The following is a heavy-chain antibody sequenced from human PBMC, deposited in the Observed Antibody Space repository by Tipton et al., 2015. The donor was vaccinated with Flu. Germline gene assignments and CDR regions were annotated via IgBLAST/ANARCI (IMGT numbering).Heavy chain of an antibody. CDR3: ASFVRPYFTNGLDV. CDR1: GASVSSSAYY. Sequence: TLSLTCTVSGASVSSSAYYWAWVRQPPGKGLEWMGNVYQSGSTSHNPSLKSRVTISIDTSADQFFLKLKSVTAADTAVYFCASFVRPYFTNGLDVWGQGTTVTVSS. J-gene: IGHJ6*02. D-gene: IGHD3-10*02. V-gene: IGHV4-39*07. CDR2: VYQSGST.